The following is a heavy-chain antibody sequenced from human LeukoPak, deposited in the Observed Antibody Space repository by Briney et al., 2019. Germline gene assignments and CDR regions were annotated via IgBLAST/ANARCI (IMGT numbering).Heavy chain of an antibody. Sequence: LETLSLTCTVSGCSISSYYLSWIRQPPGKGLEWIGYIYYSGSTNYNPSLRSRFTISVDTSKNQFSLKLSSVTAADTAVYYCASRSYGFFRDAFHIWGQETMVTVSS. CDR1: GCSISSYY. CDR2: IYYSGST. V-gene: IGHV4-59*08. CDR3: ASRSYGFFRDAFHI. J-gene: IGHJ3*02. D-gene: IGHD5-18*01.